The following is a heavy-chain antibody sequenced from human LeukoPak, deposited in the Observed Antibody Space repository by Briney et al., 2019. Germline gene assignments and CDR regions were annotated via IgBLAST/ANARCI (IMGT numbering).Heavy chain of an antibody. V-gene: IGHV4-59*01. CDR3: ARGAVPMIRFGGGGFDI. Sequence: SETLSLTCTGSGGSISRYYLSWIRQPPGEGMGWIGYCYFSGSTNYTTTTKCRVNPSPQATTTRFSFKLNSATDADTAVYYCARGAVPMIRFGGGGFDIWGQGTMVTVSS. CDR1: GGSISRYY. J-gene: IGHJ3*02. CDR2: CYFSGST. D-gene: IGHD3-16*01.